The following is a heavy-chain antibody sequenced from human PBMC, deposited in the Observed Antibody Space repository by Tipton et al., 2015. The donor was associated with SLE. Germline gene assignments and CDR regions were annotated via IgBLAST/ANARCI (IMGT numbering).Heavy chain of an antibody. CDR2: IYSGGSST. D-gene: IGHD2-2*02. V-gene: IGHV3-23*03. Sequence: SLRLSCAASGFTFSSYAMSWVRQAPGKGLEWVSVIYSGGSSTYYADSVKGRFTISRDNSKNTLYLQMNSLRAEDTAVYYCAKAGLADIVVVPAAIARLGYFQHWGQGTLVTVSS. J-gene: IGHJ1*01. CDR1: GFTFSSYA. CDR3: AKAGLADIVVVPAAIARLGYFQH.